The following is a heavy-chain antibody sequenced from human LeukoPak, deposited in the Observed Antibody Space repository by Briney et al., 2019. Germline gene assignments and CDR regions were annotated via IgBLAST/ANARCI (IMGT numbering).Heavy chain of an antibody. J-gene: IGHJ2*01. CDR1: GGSISSYY. D-gene: IGHD3-10*01. CDR2: IYYSGST. Sequence: SETLSLTCTVSGGSISSYYWSWIRQPPGKGLEWIGYIYYSGSTNYNPSLKGRVTISVDTSKNQFSLKLSSVTAADTAVYYCARAPYYYGSGSTAFDLWGRGTLVTVSS. V-gene: IGHV4-59*01. CDR3: ARAPYYYGSGSTAFDL.